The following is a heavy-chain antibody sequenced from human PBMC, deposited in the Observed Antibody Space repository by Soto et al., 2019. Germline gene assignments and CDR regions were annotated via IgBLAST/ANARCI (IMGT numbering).Heavy chain of an antibody. Sequence: QVQLVQSGAEVKKPGASVKVSCKASGYTFTSYAMHWVRQAPGQRLEWMGWINAGNGNTKYSQKFQGRVTITRDTSASTAYMELSSLRSEDTAVYYCARDRQLPGGDYDYGMDVWGQGTTVTVSS. CDR1: GYTFTSYA. J-gene: IGHJ6*02. D-gene: IGHD3-10*01. CDR2: INAGNGNT. CDR3: ARDRQLPGGDYDYGMDV. V-gene: IGHV1-3*01.